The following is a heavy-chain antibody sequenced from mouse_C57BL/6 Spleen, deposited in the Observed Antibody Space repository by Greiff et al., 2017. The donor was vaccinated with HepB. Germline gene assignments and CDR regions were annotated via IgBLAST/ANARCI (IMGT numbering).Heavy chain of an antibody. CDR1: GYTFTSYW. CDR3: ARSGYGNHWYFDV. D-gene: IGHD2-1*01. V-gene: IGHV1-59*01. CDR2: IDPSDSYT. J-gene: IGHJ1*03. Sequence: QVQLQQPGAELVRPGTSVKLSCKASGYTFTSYWMHWVKQRPGQGLEWIGVIDPSDSYTNYNQKFKGKATLTVDTSSSTAYMQLSSLTSEDSAVYYWARSGYGNHWYFDVWGTGTTVTVSS.